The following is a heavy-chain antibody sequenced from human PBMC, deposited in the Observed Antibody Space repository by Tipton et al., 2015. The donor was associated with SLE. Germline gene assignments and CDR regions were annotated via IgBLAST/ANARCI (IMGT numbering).Heavy chain of an antibody. J-gene: IGHJ6*02. D-gene: IGHD6-19*01. CDR1: GFTFSSYG. Sequence: SLRLSCAASGFTFSSYGMHWVRQAPGKGLEWVAFIRYDGSNKYYADSVKGRLTISRDNSKNTLYLQMNSLRAEDTAVYYCAKVPYSSGWYNYYYYYGMDVWGQGTTVTVSS. CDR3: AKVPYSSGWYNYYYYYGMDV. CDR2: IRYDGSNK. V-gene: IGHV3-30*02.